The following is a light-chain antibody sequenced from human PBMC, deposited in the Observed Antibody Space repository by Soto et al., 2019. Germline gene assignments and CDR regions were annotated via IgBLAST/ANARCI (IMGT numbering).Light chain of an antibody. Sequence: QSALTQPPSASGSPGQSVAISCTGTSSDVGGYNYVSWYQQHPGKDPKLMIYEVNKRPSGVPDRFSGSKSGNTASLTVSGLQAEDEADYDCSSYAGSSNVFGTGTKVTVL. V-gene: IGLV2-8*01. J-gene: IGLJ1*01. CDR3: SSYAGSSNV. CDR1: SSDVGGYNY. CDR2: EVN.